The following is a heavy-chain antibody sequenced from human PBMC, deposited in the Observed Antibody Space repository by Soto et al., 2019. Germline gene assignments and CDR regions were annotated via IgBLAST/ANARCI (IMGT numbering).Heavy chain of an antibody. CDR1: GFSLSTSGVG. D-gene: IGHD3-10*01. CDR2: IYWDDDK. Sequence: SGPTLVNPTQTLTLTCTFSGFSLSTSGVGVGWIRQPPGKALEWLALIYWDDDKRYSPSLKSRLTITKDTSKNLVVLTMTNMDPVDTATYFCARSKLYITMVRVNWFDPWGQGTLVTVSS. CDR3: ARSKLYITMVRVNWFDP. V-gene: IGHV2-5*02. J-gene: IGHJ5*02.